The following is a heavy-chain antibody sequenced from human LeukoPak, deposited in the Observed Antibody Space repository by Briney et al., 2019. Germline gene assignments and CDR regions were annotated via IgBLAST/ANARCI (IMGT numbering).Heavy chain of an antibody. D-gene: IGHD6-19*01. CDR1: GDSVSGNIVA. CDR3: ARGSSGSFDY. V-gene: IGHV6-1*01. J-gene: IGHJ4*02. Sequence: SQTLSLTCDISGDSVSGNIVAWNWIRQSPSRGLEWLGRTNYRYKWYNDYAVSVRGRITINPDTSKNRFSLQLDSVTPEDTAVCYCARGSSGSFDYWGQGTLVTVSS. CDR2: TNYRYKWYN.